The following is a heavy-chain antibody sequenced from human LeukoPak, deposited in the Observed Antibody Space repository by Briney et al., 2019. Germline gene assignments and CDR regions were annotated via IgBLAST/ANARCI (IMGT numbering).Heavy chain of an antibody. CDR1: GFTFSSYA. Sequence: PGRSLRLSCAASGFTFSSYAMHWVRQAPGKGLEWVAVISYDGSNKYYADSVKGRFTISRDNSKNTLYLQTNSLRAEDTAVYYCASEYYDSSGYTGWGQGTLVTVSS. CDR3: ASEYYDSSGYTG. D-gene: IGHD3-22*01. CDR2: ISYDGSNK. J-gene: IGHJ4*02. V-gene: IGHV3-30*04.